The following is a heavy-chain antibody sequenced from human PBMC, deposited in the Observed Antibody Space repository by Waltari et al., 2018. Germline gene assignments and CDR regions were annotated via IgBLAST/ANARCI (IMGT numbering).Heavy chain of an antibody. J-gene: IGHJ4*02. CDR1: GFSVTSNY. Sequence: EVQLVESGGGLIQPGGSLRLSCAVSGFSVTSNYLTWLRQAPGKGLEGVAVRYSGGGTYYTDSGKGRFTISRDNSNNTLDLQMTGLRADDTAVYFCARLKQLVYYFDSWGQGTQVTVSS. V-gene: IGHV3-53*01. CDR2: RYSGGGT. D-gene: IGHD1-1*01. CDR3: ARLKQLVYYFDS.